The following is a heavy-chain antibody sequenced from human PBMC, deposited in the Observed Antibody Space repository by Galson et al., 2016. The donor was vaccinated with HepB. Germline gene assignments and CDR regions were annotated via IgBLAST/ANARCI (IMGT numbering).Heavy chain of an antibody. CDR2: ISSDGRKE. CDR3: AKDNGAWLVDY. D-gene: IGHD6-19*01. J-gene: IGHJ4*02. CDR1: GFMFSNYG. V-gene: IGHV3-30*19. Sequence: SLRLSCAASGFMFSNYGMHWVRQAPGKGLEWVAVISSDGRKEYYADSVKGRFTISRDNSKNTLYLQMNSLRTEDAAVYYCAKDNGAWLVDYWGQGSLVTVSS.